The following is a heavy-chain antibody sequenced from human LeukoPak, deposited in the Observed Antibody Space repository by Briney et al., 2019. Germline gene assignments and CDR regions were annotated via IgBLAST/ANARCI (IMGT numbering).Heavy chain of an antibody. J-gene: IGHJ4*02. CDR3: ARDVYGSGSYFDY. Sequence: SETLSLTCAVYGGSFSGYYWSWIRQPPGKGLEWIGEINHSGSTNYNPSLKSRVTISVDTSKNQFSLKLSSVTAADTAVYYCARDVYGSGSYFDYWGQGTLVTVSS. V-gene: IGHV4-34*01. CDR1: GGSFSGYY. CDR2: INHSGST. D-gene: IGHD3-10*01.